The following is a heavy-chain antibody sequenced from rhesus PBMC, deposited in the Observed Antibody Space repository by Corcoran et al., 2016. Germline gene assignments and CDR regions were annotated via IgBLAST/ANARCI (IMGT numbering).Heavy chain of an antibody. CDR3: TRGVAGFDY. V-gene: IGHV3-100*02. J-gene: IGHJ4*01. CDR2: ISKSGGTT. Sequence: DMQLVESGGGLVKPGGSLRLSCVASGFTFSSYEMHWVRQAPGKGMEGVSVISKSGGTTNYPDSVRGRFTISRDNAKNSLFLQMNSLRAEDTAVYYCTRGVAGFDYWGQGVLVTVSS. D-gene: IGHD2-33*01. CDR1: GFTFSSYE.